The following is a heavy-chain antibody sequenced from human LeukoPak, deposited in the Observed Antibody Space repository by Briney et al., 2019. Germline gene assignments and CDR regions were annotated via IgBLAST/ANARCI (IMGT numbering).Heavy chain of an antibody. J-gene: IGHJ3*02. D-gene: IGHD1-26*01. CDR3: ARAPGELLDDAFDI. CDR2: IYSGGST. Sequence: PGGSLRLSCAASGFTVSSNYMSWVRQAPGKGLEWVSVIYSGGSTYYADSVKGRFTISRDNSKNTLYLQMNSLRAEDTAVYYCARAPGELLDDAFDIWGQGTMVTVSS. CDR1: GFTVSSNY. V-gene: IGHV3-66*01.